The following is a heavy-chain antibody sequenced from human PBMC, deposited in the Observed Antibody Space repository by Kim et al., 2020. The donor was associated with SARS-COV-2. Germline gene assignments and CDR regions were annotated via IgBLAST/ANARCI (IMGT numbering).Heavy chain of an antibody. V-gene: IGHV3-23*01. J-gene: IGHJ4*02. D-gene: IGHD2-2*02. CDR3: AKGSRGYCNSASCYMGDY. Sequence: GGSLRLSCAASGFTFNNYAMNWVRHAPWKGLEWVSALSNSGGNTYYADSVKGRFTISRDNSKNTLYLQMNSLRAEDTAVYYCAKGSRGYCNSASCYMGDYWGQGTLVTVSS. CDR1: GFTFNNYA. CDR2: LSNSGGNT.